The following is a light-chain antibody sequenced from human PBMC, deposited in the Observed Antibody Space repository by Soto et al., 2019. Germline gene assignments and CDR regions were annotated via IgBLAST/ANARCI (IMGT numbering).Light chain of an antibody. CDR1: QSISSW. Sequence: DIPMTQSPSTLSASVGDMVTITCRASQSISSWLAWYQHKPGKAPNILIYDASTLMSGVPSRFSGSGSGTECTLTISSLQPGDVATYYCQQSETYPLTFGQGTRLEI. V-gene: IGKV1-5*01. J-gene: IGKJ5*01. CDR3: QQSETYPLT. CDR2: DAS.